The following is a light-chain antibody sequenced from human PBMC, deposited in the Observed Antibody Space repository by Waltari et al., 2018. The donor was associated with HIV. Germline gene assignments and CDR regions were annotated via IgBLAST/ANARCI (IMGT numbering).Light chain of an antibody. CDR2: DVS. J-gene: IGLJ1*01. Sequence: QSALTQPASVSGSPGQSITISCTRTSSDVGGSNTVSRYQQHPGKAPKLMIYDVSNRPSGVSNRFSGSKSGNTASLTISGLQAEDEADYYCSSYTSSNTLPYVFGTGTKVTVL. V-gene: IGLV2-14*03. CDR1: SSDVGGSNT. CDR3: SSYTSSNTLPYV.